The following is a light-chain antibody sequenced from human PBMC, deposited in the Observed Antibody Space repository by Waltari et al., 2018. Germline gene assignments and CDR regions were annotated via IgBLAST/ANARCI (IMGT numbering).Light chain of an antibody. CDR2: SNK. CDR1: SSNLGVNS. Sequence: QSVLTQSHSVSATPGQRVTISCSGSSSNLGVNSVNWYQHVPGAAPRRLIYSNKRRPSGVPARFSGSKSGTSASLAISGLQSEDEAHYYCATWDSDVNAWLFGGGTKVTVL. V-gene: IGLV1-44*01. J-gene: IGLJ2*01. CDR3: ATWDSDVNAWL.